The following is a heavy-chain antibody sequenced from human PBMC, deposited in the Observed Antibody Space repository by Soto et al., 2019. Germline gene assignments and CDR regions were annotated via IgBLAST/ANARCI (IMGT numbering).Heavy chain of an antibody. V-gene: IGHV6-1*01. D-gene: IGHD3-10*01. CDR1: GDSVSSNSAA. Sequence: SQTLSLTCAISGDSVSSNSAAWNWIRQSPSRGLEWLGRTYYRSKWYNDYAVSVKSRITINPDTSKNQFSLQLNSVTPEDTAVYYCARGQSRELLWFGELLALSPHYYYYMDVWGKGTTVTVSS. CDR3: ARGQSRELLWFGELLALSPHYYYYMDV. J-gene: IGHJ6*03. CDR2: TYYRSKWYN.